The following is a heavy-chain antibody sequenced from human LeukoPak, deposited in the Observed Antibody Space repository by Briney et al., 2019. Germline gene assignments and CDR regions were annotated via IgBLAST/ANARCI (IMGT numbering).Heavy chain of an antibody. V-gene: IGHV1-2*02. CDR2: INPNDGDT. J-gene: IGHJ4*02. CDR1: GYTFTDYY. CDR3: ARANLLYCSSSTCLFDY. Sequence: ASVKVSCKASGYTFTDYYMHWGRQAPGQGFEWMGWINPNDGDTNYAQKFQGRATMTRDTSISTAHMEVSRLRSDDTAVYYCARANLLYCSSSTCLFDYWVQGTMVTVSS. D-gene: IGHD2-2*01.